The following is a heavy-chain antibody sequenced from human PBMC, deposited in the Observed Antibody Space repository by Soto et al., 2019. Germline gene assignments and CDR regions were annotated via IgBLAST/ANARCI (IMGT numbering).Heavy chain of an antibody. D-gene: IGHD2-15*01. CDR1: GFTFSSYA. V-gene: IGHV3-30-3*01. CDR2: ISYDGSNK. J-gene: IGHJ5*02. Sequence: GGSLRLSCAASGFTFSSYAMHWVRQAPGKGLEWVAVISYDGSNKYYADSVKGRFTISRDNSKNTLYLQMNSLRAEDTAVYCCARGGPWSHGGNLPFDPWGQGTLVTVSS. CDR3: ARGGPWSHGGNLPFDP.